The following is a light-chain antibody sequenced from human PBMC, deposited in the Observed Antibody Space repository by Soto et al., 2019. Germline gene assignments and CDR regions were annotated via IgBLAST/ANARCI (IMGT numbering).Light chain of an antibody. CDR1: QSGSSN. V-gene: IGKV3-15*01. CDR3: QQYNNWPRT. CDR2: GAS. J-gene: IGKJ1*01. Sequence: EVVMTQSPATLSVSPGERATLSCRASQSGSSNLAWYQQKPGQAPRLLLYGASTRATGIPARVSGSGSGTECTLTISSLQSEDVAVYYCQQYNNWPRTFGQGTKVDIK.